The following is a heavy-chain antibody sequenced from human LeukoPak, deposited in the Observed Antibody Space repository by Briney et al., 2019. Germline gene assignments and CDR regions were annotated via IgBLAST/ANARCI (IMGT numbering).Heavy chain of an antibody. V-gene: IGHV3-21*01. CDR1: GFTFSSYS. Sequence: GGSLRLSCAASGFTFSSYSMNWVRQAPGKGLEWVSSISSSSSYIYYADSVKGRFTISRDNAKNSLYLQMSSLRAEDTAVYYCARELYGSGSYYDYWGQGTLVTVSS. CDR2: ISSSSSYI. D-gene: IGHD3-10*01. CDR3: ARELYGSGSYYDY. J-gene: IGHJ4*02.